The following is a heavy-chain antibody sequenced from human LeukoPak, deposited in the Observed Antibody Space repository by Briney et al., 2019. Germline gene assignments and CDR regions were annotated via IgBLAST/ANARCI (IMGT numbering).Heavy chain of an antibody. D-gene: IGHD3-3*01. CDR3: AKILGDDLFDAFDI. CDR2: ISYRGST. J-gene: IGHJ3*02. V-gene: IGHV4-39*02. CDR1: GGSINSDDHS. Sequence: SETLSLTCTVSGGSINSDDHSWGWIRQPPGKGLEWIGTISYRGSTYYNPSLKSRVTISQDMSKNYVSLRLTSVIVADMAVYYCAKILGDDLFDAFDIWGQGRLVSVSS.